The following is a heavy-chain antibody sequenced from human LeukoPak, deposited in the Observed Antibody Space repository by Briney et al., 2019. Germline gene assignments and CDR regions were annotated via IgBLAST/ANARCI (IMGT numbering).Heavy chain of an antibody. V-gene: IGHV1-69*04. Sequence: SVKVSCKASGGTFSSYAISWVRQAPGQGLEWMGRIIPILGIANYAQKFQGRVTITADKSTSTAYMELSRLRSDDTAMYYCAREAPYCGGDCPNDYWGQGTLVTVSS. CDR1: GGTFSSYA. J-gene: IGHJ4*02. CDR3: AREAPYCGGDCPNDY. D-gene: IGHD2-21*02. CDR2: IIPILGIA.